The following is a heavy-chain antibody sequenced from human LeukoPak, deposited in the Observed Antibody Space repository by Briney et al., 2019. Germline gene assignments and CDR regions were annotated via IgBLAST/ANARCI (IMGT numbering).Heavy chain of an antibody. D-gene: IGHD4-17*01. CDR2: IYYTGST. J-gene: IGHJ5*02. V-gene: IGHV4-59*01. Sequence: SETLSLTRAVYGGSFSGYYWSWIRQPPGKGLEWIGYIYYTGSTNYNPSLKSRITISVDTSKSQFSLKLTSVTAADTAFYYCARGPVTTMNNWFDPWGQGTLVTVSS. CDR3: ARGPVTTMNNWFDP. CDR1: GGSFSGYY.